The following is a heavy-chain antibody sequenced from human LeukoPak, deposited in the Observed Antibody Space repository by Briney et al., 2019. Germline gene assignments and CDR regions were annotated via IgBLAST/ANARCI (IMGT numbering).Heavy chain of an antibody. D-gene: IGHD3-16*01. Sequence: SETLSLTCTVSGGSISSSSYYWGWIRQPPGKGLEWIGSIYYSGSTYYNPSLKSRVTISVDTSKNQLSLKLRSVAAADTAVYYCASLRAGDSYWGQGTLVTVSS. CDR2: IYYSGST. V-gene: IGHV4-39*01. J-gene: IGHJ4*02. CDR3: ASLRAGDSY. CDR1: GGSISSSSYY.